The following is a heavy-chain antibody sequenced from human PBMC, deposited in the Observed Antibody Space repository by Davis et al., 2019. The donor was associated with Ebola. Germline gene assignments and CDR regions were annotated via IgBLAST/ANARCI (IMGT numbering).Heavy chain of an antibody. CDR3: ARLPGEILEGWLHSYYFDY. V-gene: IGHV4-39*01. CDR2: IYYSGSS. J-gene: IGHJ4*02. D-gene: IGHD5-24*01. Sequence: MPSGTLSLTCTVSAASISTSSYHLARIRKPTGKGTAWLGCIYYSGSSYYNPSLKDRVTISVDTSKNQFSLKLSSVTAAYTAVYYCARLPGEILEGWLHSYYFDYWGQGTLVTVS. CDR1: AASISTSSYH.